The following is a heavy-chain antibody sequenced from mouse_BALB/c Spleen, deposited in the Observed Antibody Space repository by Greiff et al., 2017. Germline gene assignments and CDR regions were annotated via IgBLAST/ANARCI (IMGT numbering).Heavy chain of an antibody. CDR2: ISSGGSYT. CDR3: TRVLRLRDWYFDV. V-gene: IGHV5-6-4*01. J-gene: IGHJ1*01. CDR1: GFTFSSYT. D-gene: IGHD1-2*01. Sequence: EVKLQESGGGLVKPGGSLKLSCAASGFTFSSYTMSWVRQTPEKRLEWVATISSGGSYTYYPDSVKGRFTISRDNAKNTLYLQMSSLKSEDTAMYYCTRVLRLRDWYFDVWGAGTTVTVSS.